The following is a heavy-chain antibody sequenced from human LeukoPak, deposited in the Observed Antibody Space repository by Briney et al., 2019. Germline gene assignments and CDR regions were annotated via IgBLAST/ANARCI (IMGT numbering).Heavy chain of an antibody. Sequence: SETLSLTCAVSGGSITSSTWWSWVRQPPGKGLEWIGEIYHSGDTNYNPSLKSRVTISVDTSKNQFSLKLSSVTAADTAVYYCARGHDFWSGYYFDYWGQGTLVTVSS. D-gene: IGHD3-3*01. CDR2: IYHSGDT. CDR3: ARGHDFWSGYYFDY. V-gene: IGHV4-4*02. J-gene: IGHJ4*02. CDR1: GGSITSSTW.